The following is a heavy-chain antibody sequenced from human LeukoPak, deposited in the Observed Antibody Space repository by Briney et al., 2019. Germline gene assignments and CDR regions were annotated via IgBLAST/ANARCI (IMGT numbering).Heavy chain of an antibody. Sequence: GGSLRLSCAASGFTFSSYAMHWFRQAPGKGLEWVAVISYDGSNKYYADSVKGRFAISRDISKNTLYLQMNGLRAEDTAVYYCARAPGYCSGGSCYGDYYYDMDVWGQGTTVTVSS. CDR2: ISYDGSNK. J-gene: IGHJ6*02. D-gene: IGHD2-15*01. CDR3: ARAPGYCSGGSCYGDYYYDMDV. V-gene: IGHV3-30*09. CDR1: GFTFSSYA.